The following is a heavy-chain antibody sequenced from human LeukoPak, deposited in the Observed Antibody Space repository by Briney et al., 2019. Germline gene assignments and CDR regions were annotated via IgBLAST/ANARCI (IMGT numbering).Heavy chain of an antibody. CDR1: GGSISSYY. CDR3: ARHRSGWYYYFDY. J-gene: IGHJ4*02. D-gene: IGHD6-19*01. Sequence: SETLSLTCTVSGGSISSYYWSWIRQPPGRGLEWIGYIFYSGSTNCNPSLKSRVTISVDTSKNQVSLKLNSVTAEDTAVYYCARHRSGWYYYFDYWGRGTLVTVSS. V-gene: IGHV4-59*08. CDR2: IFYSGST.